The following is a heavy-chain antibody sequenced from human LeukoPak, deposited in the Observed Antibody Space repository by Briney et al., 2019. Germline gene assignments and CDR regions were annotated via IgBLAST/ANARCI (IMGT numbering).Heavy chain of an antibody. CDR2: INHSGST. CDR3: ARRRDGYEALDY. D-gene: IGHD5-24*01. V-gene: IGHV4-34*01. Sequence: TSETLSLTCAVYGGSFSGYYWSWIRQPPGKGLEWIGEINHSGSTNYNPSLKSRVTISVDTSKNQFSLKLSSVTAADTAVYYCARRRDGYEALDYWGQGTLVTVSS. CDR1: GGSFSGYY. J-gene: IGHJ4*02.